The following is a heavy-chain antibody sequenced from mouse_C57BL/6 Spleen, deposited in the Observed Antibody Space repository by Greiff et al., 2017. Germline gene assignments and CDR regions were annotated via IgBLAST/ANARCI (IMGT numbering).Heavy chain of an antibody. D-gene: IGHD2-4*01. CDR3: AREEIYYDYLAWFAY. V-gene: IGHV1-85*01. CDR1: GYTFTSYD. Sequence: VQLQQSGPELVKPGASVKLSCKASGYTFTSYDINWVKQRPGQGLEWIGWIYPRDGSTKYNEKFKGKATLTVDTSSSTAYMELHSLTSEDSAVYFCAREEIYYDYLAWFAYWGQGTLVTVSA. J-gene: IGHJ3*01. CDR2: IYPRDGST.